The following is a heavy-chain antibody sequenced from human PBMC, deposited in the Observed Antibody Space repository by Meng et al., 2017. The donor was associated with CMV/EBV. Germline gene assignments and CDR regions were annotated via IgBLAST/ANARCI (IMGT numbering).Heavy chain of an antibody. Sequence: GGSLRLSCAASGVTFSSYEMNWVRQAPGKGLEWVSYISSSGSTIYYADSVKGRFTISRDNAKNSLYLQMNSLRAEDTAVYYCARGDRIVVVPAAIQKVTYYYYYGMDVWGQGTTVTVSS. CDR3: ARGDRIVVVPAAIQKVTYYYYYGMDV. J-gene: IGHJ6*02. D-gene: IGHD2-2*02. CDR1: GVTFSSYE. CDR2: ISSSGSTI. V-gene: IGHV3-48*03.